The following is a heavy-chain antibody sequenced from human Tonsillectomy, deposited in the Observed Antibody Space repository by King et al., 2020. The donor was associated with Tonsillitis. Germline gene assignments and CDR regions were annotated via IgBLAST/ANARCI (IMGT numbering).Heavy chain of an antibody. CDR2: IESGGRDI. V-gene: IGHV3-74*01. CDR1: GFTLSTYW. D-gene: IGHD3-16*01. J-gene: IGHJ2*01. Sequence: VQLVESGGGLVQPGGSLRLSCAASGFTLSTYWMHWVRQAPGKGLVWVSRIESGGRDITYADSVKGRFTISRDNAKNTLYLQMNSLRVDDTAVYYCADGGGWGGKSGSFDLWGGGPRATVPS. CDR3: ADGGGWGGKSGSFDL.